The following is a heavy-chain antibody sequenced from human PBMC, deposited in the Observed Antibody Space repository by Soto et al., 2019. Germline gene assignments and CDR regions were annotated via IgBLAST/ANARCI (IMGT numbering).Heavy chain of an antibody. CDR2: IYPGDSDT. Sequence: PGESLKISCKGSGYSFTSYWIGWVRQMPGKGLEWMGIIYPGDSDTRYSPSFQGQVTISADKSISTAYLQWSSLKASDTAMYYCARLPMVRGVRRHYFDYWGQGTLVTVSS. CDR3: ARLPMVRGVRRHYFDY. V-gene: IGHV5-51*01. D-gene: IGHD3-10*01. J-gene: IGHJ4*02. CDR1: GYSFTSYW.